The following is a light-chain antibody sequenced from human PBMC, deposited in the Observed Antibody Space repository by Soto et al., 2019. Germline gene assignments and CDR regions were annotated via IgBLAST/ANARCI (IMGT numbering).Light chain of an antibody. CDR1: QSVIIN. J-gene: IGKJ5*01. CDR2: GAS. V-gene: IGKV3-15*01. Sequence: EIVMTQSQATLSLSPGEIATLSCRARQSVIINLAWYQQKPGLAPRLLIYGASTRATGIPARFSGSGSGTDFTFTISSLQAEDIATYFCQQYDSVFTFGQGTRLEIK. CDR3: QQYDSVFT.